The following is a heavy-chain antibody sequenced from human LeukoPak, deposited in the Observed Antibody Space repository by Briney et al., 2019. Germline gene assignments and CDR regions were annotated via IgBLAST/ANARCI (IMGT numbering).Heavy chain of an antibody. CDR1: GDSLNSYY. CDR2: IFYSGSS. D-gene: IGHD6-25*01. V-gene: IGHV4-59*01. Sequence: PSETLSLTCTVSGDSLNSYYWSWIRQPPGEGLQWIGYIFYSGSSNYNASLRSRVAISVDTSKNQFSLKLTSVTAADTAVYYCAGRAARFFDYWGQGILVIVSS. CDR3: AGRAARFFDY. J-gene: IGHJ4*02.